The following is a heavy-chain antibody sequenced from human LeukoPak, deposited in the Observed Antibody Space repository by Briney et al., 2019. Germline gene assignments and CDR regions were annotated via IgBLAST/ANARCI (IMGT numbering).Heavy chain of an antibody. Sequence: PGGSLRLSCGAARFTLSNYDMHWVRQAPGKGLEWVAFIHYDGSETQYADSVKGRFTISRDSSKNILSLQMNNLRAEDTAVYYCARVGDHFHWYLDLWGRGTLVTVSS. CDR2: IHYDGSET. J-gene: IGHJ2*01. CDR3: ARVGDHFHWYLDL. CDR1: RFTLSNYD. D-gene: IGHD3-10*01. V-gene: IGHV3-30*02.